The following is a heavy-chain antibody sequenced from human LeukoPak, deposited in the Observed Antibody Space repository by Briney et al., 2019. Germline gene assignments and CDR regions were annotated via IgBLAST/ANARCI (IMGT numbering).Heavy chain of an antibody. V-gene: IGHV4-39*07. Sequence: SETLSLTCTVSGGSISSSSYYWGWIRQPPGKGLEWIGSIYYSGSTYYNPSLKSRVTISVDTSKNQFSLKLSSVTAADTAVYYCARDFGSGVGSPGIAAAGTFDYWGQGTLVTVSS. CDR3: ARDFGSGVGSPGIAAAGTFDY. CDR1: GGSISSSSYY. D-gene: IGHD6-13*01. J-gene: IGHJ4*02. CDR2: IYYSGST.